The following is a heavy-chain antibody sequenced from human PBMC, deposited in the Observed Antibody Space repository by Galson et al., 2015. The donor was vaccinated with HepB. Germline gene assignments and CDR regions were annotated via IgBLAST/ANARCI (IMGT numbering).Heavy chain of an antibody. CDR1: GGTFSSYS. CDR2: IIPILGMP. J-gene: IGHJ6*02. CDR3: ARSPPAPRRADYYYYGMDV. Sequence: SVKVSCKASGGTFSSYSITWVRQAPGQGLEWMGRIIPILGMPQIAQKFQGRVTISADKSTSTAYMELTSLKSEDTAVYYCARSPPAPRRADYYYYGMDVWGQGTTVTVSS. V-gene: IGHV1-69*02.